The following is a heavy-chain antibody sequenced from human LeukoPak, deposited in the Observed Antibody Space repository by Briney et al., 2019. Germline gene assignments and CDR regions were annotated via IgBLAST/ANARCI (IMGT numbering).Heavy chain of an antibody. V-gene: IGHV1-18*01. CDR2: ISAYNGNT. J-gene: IGHJ6*02. Sequence: EASVKVSCKASGYTFTSYGISWVRQAPGQGLEWMGWISAYNGNTNYAQKLQGRVTMTTDTSTSTAYMELRSLRSDDTAVYYCARDCSGGSCYDPRHYYYYYGVDVWGQGTTVTVSS. CDR3: ARDCSGGSCYDPRHYYYYYGVDV. D-gene: IGHD2-15*01. CDR1: GYTFTSYG.